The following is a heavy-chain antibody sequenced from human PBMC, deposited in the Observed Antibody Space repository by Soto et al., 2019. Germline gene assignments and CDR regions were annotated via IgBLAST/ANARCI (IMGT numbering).Heavy chain of an antibody. CDR2: ISGSGSDR. D-gene: IGHD3-10*01. V-gene: IGHV3-23*01. Sequence: EVQVLESGGGLVQPGGSLRLSCVASGFTFSTYAMNSVRQAPGKGLEWVSGISGSGSDRYYADSVRGRFTISRDKSNNDLNLQMDSLRAEDTAIYYCTKTPRSYYYYMDVWGKGTTVTVSS. J-gene: IGHJ6*03. CDR3: TKTPRSYYYYMDV. CDR1: GFTFSTYA.